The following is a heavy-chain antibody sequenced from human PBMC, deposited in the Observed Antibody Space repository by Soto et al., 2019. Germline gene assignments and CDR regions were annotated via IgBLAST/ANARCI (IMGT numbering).Heavy chain of an antibody. V-gene: IGHV5-10-1*01. CDR1: GYTFNTFW. CDR2: IDPRDSYV. D-gene: IGHD2-2*01. Sequence: GESLKISCTGFGYTFNTFWISWVRQMPGKGLEWMGRIDPRDSYVSYSPSFQGHVTISADKSISTAYLQWGSLKASDTAMYYCARLYCTTSTCDSWFDPWGQGTLVTVSS. CDR3: ARLYCTTSTCDSWFDP. J-gene: IGHJ5*02.